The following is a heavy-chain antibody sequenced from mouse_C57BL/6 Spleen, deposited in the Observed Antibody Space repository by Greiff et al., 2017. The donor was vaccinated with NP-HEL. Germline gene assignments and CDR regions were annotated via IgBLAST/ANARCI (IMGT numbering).Heavy chain of an antibody. J-gene: IGHJ1*03. CDR1: GFTFSSYA. V-gene: IGHV5-9-1*02. D-gene: IGHD2-5*01. Sequence: EVQRVESGEGLVKPGGSLKLSCAASGFTFSSYAMSWVRQTPEKRLEWVAYISSGGDYIYYADTVKGRFTISRDNARNTLYLQMSSLKSEDTAMYYCTRGGPTIVTRYFDVWGTGTTVTVSS. CDR2: ISSGGDYI. CDR3: TRGGPTIVTRYFDV.